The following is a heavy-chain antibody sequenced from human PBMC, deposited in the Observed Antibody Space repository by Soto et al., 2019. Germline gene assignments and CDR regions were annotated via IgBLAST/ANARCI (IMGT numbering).Heavy chain of an antibody. CDR2: IHPGESDT. CDR3: ARHEATYYNFYGMDV. V-gene: IGHV5-51*01. Sequence: ESLKISCKSYGYSFTTYWIAWMLQMPGKRLEWMGSIHPGESDTRYSPSFQGQVTISADRSITTAYLQWSSLKASDTAMYYCARHEATYYNFYGMDVWGQGTTVTVSS. J-gene: IGHJ6*02. CDR1: GYSFTTYW.